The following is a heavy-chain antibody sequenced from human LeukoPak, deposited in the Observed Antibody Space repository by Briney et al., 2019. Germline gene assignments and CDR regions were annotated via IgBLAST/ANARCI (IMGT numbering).Heavy chain of an antibody. D-gene: IGHD6-13*01. J-gene: IGHJ4*02. CDR3: ARDGLAAAGPHY. Sequence: GGSLRLSCAASGFTFSSYAMHWVRQAPGKGLEWVAVISYDGSNKYYADSVKGRFTISRDNSKNTLYLQMNSLRAEDTAVYYCARDGLAAAGPHYWGQGTLVTVSS. CDR1: GFTFSSYA. CDR2: ISYDGSNK. V-gene: IGHV3-30-3*01.